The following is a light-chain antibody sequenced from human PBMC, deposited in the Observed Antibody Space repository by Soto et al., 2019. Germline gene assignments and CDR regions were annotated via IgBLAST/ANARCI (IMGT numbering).Light chain of an antibody. CDR2: GNS. V-gene: IGLV1-40*01. CDR1: SSNIGAGYD. Sequence: QSVLTQPPSVSGAPGQRVTISCTGSSSNIGAGYDVHWYQQLPGTAPKLLIYGNSNRPSGVPDRFSGSKSGTSASLAITGLRVEDEADYYCQYYDSSLSGYVVFGGGTQLTVL. CDR3: QYYDSSLSGYVV. J-gene: IGLJ2*01.